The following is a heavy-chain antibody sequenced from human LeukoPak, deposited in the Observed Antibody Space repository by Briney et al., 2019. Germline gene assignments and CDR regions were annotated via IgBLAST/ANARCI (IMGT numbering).Heavy chain of an antibody. J-gene: IGHJ3*02. CDR3: ASLTTADAFDI. V-gene: IGHV4-59*01. Sequence: PSETLSLTCTVSGGSISSYYWSWIRQPPGKGLEWIGYIYDSGSTNYNPSLKSRVTISVDTSKNQFSLKLSSVTAADTAVFYCASLTTADAFDIWGQGTMVTVSS. D-gene: IGHD3-22*01. CDR1: GGSISSYY. CDR2: IYDSGST.